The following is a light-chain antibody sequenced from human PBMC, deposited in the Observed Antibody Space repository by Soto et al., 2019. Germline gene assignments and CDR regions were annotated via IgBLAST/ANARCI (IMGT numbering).Light chain of an antibody. Sequence: EIVMTQSPATLSVSPGERATLSCRASQSVSSNLAWYQQKPGQAPRLLIYGASTRATGIPARFSGSGSGTEFTLTISSLQSEDFAVYYCQRYNNWPPLTFGQGTKV. CDR1: QSVSSN. CDR2: GAS. CDR3: QRYNNWPPLT. V-gene: IGKV3-15*01. J-gene: IGKJ1*01.